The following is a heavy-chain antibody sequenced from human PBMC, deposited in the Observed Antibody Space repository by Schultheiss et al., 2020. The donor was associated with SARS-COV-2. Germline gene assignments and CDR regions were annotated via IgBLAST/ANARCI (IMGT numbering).Heavy chain of an antibody. Sequence: SETLSLTCTVSGGSISSYYWSWIRQPPGKGLEWIGYIYHSGSTYYNPSLKSRVTISVDTSKNQFSLKLSSVTAADTAVYYCARRGNWNYGADYWGQGTLVTVSS. V-gene: IGHV4-59*04. CDR3: ARRGNWNYGADY. D-gene: IGHD1-7*01. CDR2: IYHSGST. J-gene: IGHJ4*02. CDR1: GGSISSYY.